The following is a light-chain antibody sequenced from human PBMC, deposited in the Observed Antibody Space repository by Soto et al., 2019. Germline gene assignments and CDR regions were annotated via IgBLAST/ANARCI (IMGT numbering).Light chain of an antibody. CDR1: QSITRW. CDR3: PQYENYWP. Sequence: DIQMTQSPSTLSSSVGDRVTITGLASQSITRWLAWYQQKPGKVPKILISDASSLQSGVQSRFSGSGSGTEFSLTISNLQPDDCATYYCPQYENYWPLGNGPKVDLK. V-gene: IGKV1-5*01. J-gene: IGKJ1*01. CDR2: DAS.